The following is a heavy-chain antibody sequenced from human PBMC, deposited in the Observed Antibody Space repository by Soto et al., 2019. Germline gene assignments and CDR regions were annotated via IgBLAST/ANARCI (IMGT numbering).Heavy chain of an antibody. Sequence: QVQLVESGGGLVKPGGSLRLSCAASGFTFSDHYMSWIRQAPGKGLEWISYISSDTTYTNYADSVKGRFTISRDNAKNSLYLQMNSLRAEDTAVYYCARGRDPIFGDFDYWGQGTLVTVSS. D-gene: IGHD3-3*01. V-gene: IGHV3-11*06. CDR2: ISSDTTYT. CDR1: GFTFSDHY. CDR3: ARGRDPIFGDFDY. J-gene: IGHJ4*02.